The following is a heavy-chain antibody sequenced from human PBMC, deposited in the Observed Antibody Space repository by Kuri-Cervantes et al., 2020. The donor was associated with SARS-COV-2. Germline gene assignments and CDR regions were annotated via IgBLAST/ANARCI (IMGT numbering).Heavy chain of an antibody. J-gene: IGHJ5*02. CDR3: ARGGLVAVAGRGGFLAGSRRSLFWFDP. D-gene: IGHD6-19*01. CDR1: GGSFSGYY. Sequence: ESLKISCAVYGGSFSGYYWSRIRQPPGKGLEWIGEINHSGSTNYNPSLKSRVTISVDTSKNQFSLKLSSVTAADTAVYYCARGGLVAVAGRGGFLAGSRRSLFWFDPWGQGTLVTVSS. V-gene: IGHV4-34*01. CDR2: INHSGST.